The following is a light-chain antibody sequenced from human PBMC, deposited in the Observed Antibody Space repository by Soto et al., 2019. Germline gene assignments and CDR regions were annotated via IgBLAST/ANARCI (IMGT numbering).Light chain of an antibody. V-gene: IGKV2-28*01. CDR2: LGS. CDR1: QSLVHSNGYNY. J-gene: IGKJ2*01. Sequence: DIVMAQSQLSLPVTPGEPASISCRSSQSLVHSNGYNYLDWYLQKPGQSPQLLIYLGSNRASGVPDMFSGSGSGTDFTLKISRVEAEDVGVYYCMQALQTPYTLGQGTKLESK. CDR3: MQALQTPYT.